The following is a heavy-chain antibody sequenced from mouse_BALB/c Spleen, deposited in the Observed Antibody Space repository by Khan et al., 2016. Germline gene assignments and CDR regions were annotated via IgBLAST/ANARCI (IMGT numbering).Heavy chain of an antibody. J-gene: IGHJ2*01. V-gene: IGHV9-2-1*01. Sequence: QIQLVQSGPELKKPGETVKISCKASGYTFTDYSMHWVKQAPGKGLKWMGWINTETGEPTYADDFKGRFAFSLETSASPAYLQINNLKNEDTATYFCARGGNYVRYFDYWDQGTTLTVSS. D-gene: IGHD2-1*01. CDR1: GYTFTDYS. CDR3: ARGGNYVRYFDY. CDR2: INTETGEP.